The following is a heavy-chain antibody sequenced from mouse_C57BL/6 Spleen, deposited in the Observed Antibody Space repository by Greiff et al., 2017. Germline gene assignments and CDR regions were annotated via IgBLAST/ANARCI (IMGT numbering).Heavy chain of an antibody. V-gene: IGHV1-64*01. CDR1: GYTFTSYW. J-gene: IGHJ1*03. CDR2: IHPNSGST. Sequence: VQLQQPGAELVKPGASVKLSCKASGYTFTSYWMHWVKQRPGQGLEWIGMIHPNSGSTNYNEKFKSKATLTVDKSSSSAYMQLSSLTSEDSAVYYCAREEDSNGYFDVWGTGTTVTVSS. CDR3: AREEDSNGYFDV. D-gene: IGHD2-5*01.